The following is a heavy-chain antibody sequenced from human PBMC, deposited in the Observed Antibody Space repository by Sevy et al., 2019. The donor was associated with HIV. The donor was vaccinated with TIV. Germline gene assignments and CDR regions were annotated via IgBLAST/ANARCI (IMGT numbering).Heavy chain of an antibody. D-gene: IGHD2-15*01. Sequence: GGSLRLSCAASGFTFSSYAMSWVRQAPGKGLEWVSAISGSGGSTYYADSGKGRFTISRDKSKNTLDLQMNSLRAEETAVYYCAKCGYCSGGSCYPGAFDIWGQGTMVTVSS. V-gene: IGHV3-23*01. CDR3: AKCGYCSGGSCYPGAFDI. CDR1: GFTFSSYA. J-gene: IGHJ3*02. CDR2: ISGSGGST.